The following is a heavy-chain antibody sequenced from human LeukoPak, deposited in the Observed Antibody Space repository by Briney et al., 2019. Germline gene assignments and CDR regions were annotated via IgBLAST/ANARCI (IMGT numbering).Heavy chain of an antibody. CDR2: IYYSGST. CDR1: GYSITSGYY. CDR3: ARVRGNSPHYYYYYMDV. J-gene: IGHJ6*03. Sequence: SETLSLACTVSGYSITSGYYWGWIRQPPGKGLEWIGYIYYSGSTNYNPSLKSRVTISVDTSKNQFSLKLSSVTAADTAVYYCARVRGNSPHYYYYYMDVWGKGTTVTVSS. V-gene: IGHV4-61*01. D-gene: IGHD4-23*01.